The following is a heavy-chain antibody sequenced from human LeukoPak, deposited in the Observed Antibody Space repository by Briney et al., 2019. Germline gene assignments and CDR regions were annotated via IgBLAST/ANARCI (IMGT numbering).Heavy chain of an antibody. V-gene: IGHV3-21*01. CDR1: GFTFSSYS. D-gene: IGHD2-8*02. CDR3: AREGAATGDFDY. Sequence: GGSLRLSCAASGFTFSSYSMNWVRQAPGKGLEWVSSISSSSSYIYYADSVKGRFTISRDNYRKTLYLQMNSLRAEDTAVYFCAREGAATGDFDYWGQGILVTVSS. J-gene: IGHJ4*02. CDR2: ISSSSSYI.